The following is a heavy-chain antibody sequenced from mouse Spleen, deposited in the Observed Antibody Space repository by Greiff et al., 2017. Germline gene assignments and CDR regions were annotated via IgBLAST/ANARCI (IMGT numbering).Heavy chain of an antibody. D-gene: IGHD1-1*01. V-gene: IGHV14-4*02. CDR3: TLYGSSYDFDC. CDR1: GFNIKDYY. Sequence: VQLQQSGAELVRSGASVKLSCTASGFNIKDYYMHWVKQRPEQGLEWIGWIDPENGDTEYAPKFQGKATMTADTSSNTAYLQLSSLTSEDTAVYYCTLYGSSYDFDCWGQGTTLTVSS. J-gene: IGHJ2*01. CDR2: IDPENGDT.